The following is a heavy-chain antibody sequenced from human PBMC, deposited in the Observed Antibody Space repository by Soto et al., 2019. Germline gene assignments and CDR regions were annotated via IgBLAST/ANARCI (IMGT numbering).Heavy chain of an antibody. Sequence: ASVKVSCKASGYTFTSYAMHWVRQAPGQRLEWMGWINAGNGNTKYSQKFQGRVTITRDTSASTAYMELSSLRSEDTAVCYCARIKKDSSSWYAYYYGMDVWGQGTTVTVSS. V-gene: IGHV1-3*01. CDR1: GYTFTSYA. J-gene: IGHJ6*02. CDR2: INAGNGNT. D-gene: IGHD6-13*01. CDR3: ARIKKDSSSWYAYYYGMDV.